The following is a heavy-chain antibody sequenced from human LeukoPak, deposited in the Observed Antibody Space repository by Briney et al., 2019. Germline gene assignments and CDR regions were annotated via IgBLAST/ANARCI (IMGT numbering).Heavy chain of an antibody. J-gene: IGHJ4*02. D-gene: IGHD5-18*01. CDR1: GFTFSSSG. Sequence: GGSLRLSCAASGFTFSSSGMHWVRQAPGKGLEWVALISSDGGNKYYADSVRGRFTISRDNSNNTLYLQMNSLRAEDTAVYYCAKDLSYGYSFEYWGQGTLVTVSS. V-gene: IGHV3-30*18. CDR2: ISSDGGNK. CDR3: AKDLSYGYSFEY.